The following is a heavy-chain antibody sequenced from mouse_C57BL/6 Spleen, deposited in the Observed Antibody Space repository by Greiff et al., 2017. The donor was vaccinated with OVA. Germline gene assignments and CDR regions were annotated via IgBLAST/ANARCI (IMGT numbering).Heavy chain of an antibody. V-gene: IGHV5-17*01. CDR2: ISSGSSTI. J-gene: IGHJ4*01. D-gene: IGHD2-1*01. CDR3: ARKAYGNYGEVDY. Sequence: EVQVVESGGGLVKPGGSLKLSCAASGFTFSDYGMHWVRQAPEKGLEWVAYISSGSSTIYYADTVKGRFTISRDNAKNTLFLQMTSLRSEDTAMYYCARKAYGNYGEVDYWGQGTSVTVSS. CDR1: GFTFSDYG.